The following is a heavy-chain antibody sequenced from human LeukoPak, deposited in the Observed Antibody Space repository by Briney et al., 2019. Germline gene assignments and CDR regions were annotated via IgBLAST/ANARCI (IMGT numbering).Heavy chain of an antibody. CDR1: GLNFNVYA. J-gene: IGHJ6*02. CDR2: ISGSGDTT. D-gene: IGHD4-17*01. CDR3: ARAKNARDPTVSYGMDV. Sequence: GSLRLSCAASGLNFNVYAMSWIRHGTGKGLQWVSTISGSGDTTYYPDSVKGRLTISRDNSKNTLYLEMSSLRSEDTAVYYCARAKNARDPTVSYGMDVWGQGTTVTVSS. V-gene: IGHV3-23*01.